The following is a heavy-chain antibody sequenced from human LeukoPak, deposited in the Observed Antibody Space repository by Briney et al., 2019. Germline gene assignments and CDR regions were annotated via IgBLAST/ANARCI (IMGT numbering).Heavy chain of an antibody. V-gene: IGHV1-8*01. CDR3: AKDLLASYSSSWYGDYYYYMDV. J-gene: IGHJ6*03. Sequence: ASVKVSCKASGYTFTSYDINWVRQATGQGLEWMGWMNPNSGNTGYAQKFQGRVTMTRNTSISTAYMELSSLRSEDTAVYYCAKDLLASYSSSWYGDYYYYMDVWGKGTTVTISS. D-gene: IGHD6-13*01. CDR2: MNPNSGNT. CDR1: GYTFTSYD.